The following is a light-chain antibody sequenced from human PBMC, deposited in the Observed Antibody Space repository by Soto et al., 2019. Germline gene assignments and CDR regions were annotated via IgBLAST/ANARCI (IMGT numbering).Light chain of an antibody. CDR1: SSDVGTYDL. CDR2: EGT. V-gene: IGLV2-23*01. J-gene: IGLJ1*01. Sequence: QSVLTQPASVSGSPGQSIAISCTGTSSDVGTYDLVSWYQQHPGKAPKLMIYEGTKRPSGVSNRFSGSKSANTAPLTISGLQPEDEADYYCCSSAGSSLYVFGSGTKLTVL. CDR3: CSSAGSSLYV.